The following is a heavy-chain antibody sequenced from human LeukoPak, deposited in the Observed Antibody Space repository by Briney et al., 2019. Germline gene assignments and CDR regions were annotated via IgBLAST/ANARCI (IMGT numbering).Heavy chain of an antibody. CDR3: AKVDCGTSSCYK. CDR1: GFTFSSYA. D-gene: IGHD2-2*02. CDR2: ISYDGSNK. J-gene: IGHJ4*02. Sequence: GGSLRLSCAASGFTFSSYAMHWVRQAPGKGLEWVAVISYDGSNKYYADSVRGRFTISRDNAKNTLYLQMNSLRAEDTALYYCAKVDCGTSSCYKWGQGTLVTVSS. V-gene: IGHV3-30-3*01.